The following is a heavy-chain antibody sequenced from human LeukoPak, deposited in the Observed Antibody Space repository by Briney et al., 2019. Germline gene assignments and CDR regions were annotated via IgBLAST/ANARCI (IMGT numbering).Heavy chain of an antibody. CDR1: GFTFSNYW. J-gene: IGHJ5*02. CDR2: INHSGST. CDR3: ARWTHYDFWSGYASGGNWFDP. V-gene: IGHV4-34*01. D-gene: IGHD3-3*01. Sequence: GSLRLSCAASGFTFSNYWMSWIRQPPGKGLEWIGEINHSGSTNYNPSLKSRVTISVDTSKNQFSLKLSSVTAADTAVYYCARWTHYDFWSGYASGGNWFDPWGQGTLVTVSS.